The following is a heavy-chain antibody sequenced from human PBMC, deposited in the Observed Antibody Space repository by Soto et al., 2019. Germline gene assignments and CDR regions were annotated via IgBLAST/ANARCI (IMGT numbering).Heavy chain of an antibody. D-gene: IGHD1-1*01. Sequence: PGGSLRLSCAASGFTFNTYAMSWVRQAPGKGLEWVASLSGSGGFTEHADSVKGQFTISRDNSKNTLYLQMNSLRTEDTAVYYCVRAIAGGTYPGLDVWDQGTTVPVSS. CDR3: VRAIAGGTYPGLDV. V-gene: IGHV3-23*01. J-gene: IGHJ6*02. CDR1: GFTFNTYA. CDR2: LSGSGGFT.